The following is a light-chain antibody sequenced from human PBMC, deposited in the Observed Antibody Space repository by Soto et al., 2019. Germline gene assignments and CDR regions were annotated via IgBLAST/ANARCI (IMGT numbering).Light chain of an antibody. CDR3: SSYTGSNTLV. V-gene: IGLV2-14*01. CDR2: DVS. CDR1: SSDVGSYNY. J-gene: IGLJ2*01. Sequence: QSVLTQPASVSGSPGQSITISCTGTSSDVGSYNYVSWYQQHPGKAPKLMIYDVSNRPSGVSNRFSGSKSGNTASLTISGLQDEDEADYYCSSYTGSNTLVFGGGTKVTVL.